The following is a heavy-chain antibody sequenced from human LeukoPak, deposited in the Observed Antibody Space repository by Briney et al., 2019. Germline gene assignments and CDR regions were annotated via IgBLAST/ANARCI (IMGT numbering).Heavy chain of an antibody. CDR1: GFTFSSYW. J-gene: IGHJ4*02. Sequence: GGSLRLSCAASGFTFSSYWMSWVRQAPGKGLEWVANIKQDGSEKYYVDSVKGRFTISRDNAKNSLYLQMNSLRAEDTAVYYCAREDYDFWSGYSSFDYWGQGTLVTVSS. CDR2: IKQDGSEK. V-gene: IGHV3-7*01. D-gene: IGHD3-3*01. CDR3: AREDYDFWSGYSSFDY.